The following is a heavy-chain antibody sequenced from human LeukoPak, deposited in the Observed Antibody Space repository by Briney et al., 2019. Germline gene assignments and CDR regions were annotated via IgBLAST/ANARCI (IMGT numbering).Heavy chain of an antibody. CDR2: ICNSDET. CDR3: AKLAYDISGQWPHAFYI. Sequence: PGGSLRLSCAVSGFFFNSNAMSWVRQAPGMGLEWVADICNSDETYYKDAVKGRFTISRDTSKNKCYLQMNSLRPEDTAVYYCAKLAYDISGQWPHAFYIWGQGTLVTVSS. CDR1: GFFFNSNA. V-gene: IGHV3-23*01. J-gene: IGHJ3*02. D-gene: IGHD3-22*01.